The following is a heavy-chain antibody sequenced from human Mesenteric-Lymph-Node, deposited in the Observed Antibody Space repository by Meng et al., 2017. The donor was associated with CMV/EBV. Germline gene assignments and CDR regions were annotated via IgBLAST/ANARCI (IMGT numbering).Heavy chain of an antibody. CDR3: ARGGEVVVPAATPIAFDI. J-gene: IGHJ3*02. CDR1: GFTFADYG. CDR2: INWNGGST. V-gene: IGHV3-20*04. Sequence: GGSLRLSCAVSGFTFADYGMSWVRQAPGKGLEWVSGINWNGGSTGYADSVKGRFTISRDNAKNSLYLQMNSLRAEDTALYYCARGGEVVVPAATPIAFDIWGQGTMVTVSS. D-gene: IGHD2-2*01.